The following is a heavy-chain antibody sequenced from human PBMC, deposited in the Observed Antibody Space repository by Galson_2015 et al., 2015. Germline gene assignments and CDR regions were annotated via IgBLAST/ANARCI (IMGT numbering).Heavy chain of an antibody. Sequence: SVKVSCKASGYTFTSYYMHWVRQAPGQGLEWMGIINPSGGSTSYAQKFQGRVTMTRDTSTSTVYMELSSLRSEDTAVYYCARALGDSSGYYSYYFDYWGQGTLVTVSS. CDR3: ARALGDSSGYYSYYFDY. CDR2: INPSGGST. CDR1: GYTFTSYY. D-gene: IGHD3-22*01. J-gene: IGHJ4*02. V-gene: IGHV1-46*01.